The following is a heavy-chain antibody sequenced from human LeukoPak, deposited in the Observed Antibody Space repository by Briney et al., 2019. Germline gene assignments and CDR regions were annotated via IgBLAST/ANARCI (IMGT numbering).Heavy chain of an antibody. CDR3: ATGENKYGTFEY. J-gene: IGHJ4*02. Sequence: GGSLRLSCAASGFTFSSNGMNWVRQAPGKGLEWVANIKRDGGEEFYVDSVKGRFTISRDNAKNSLYLQMNSLRAEDTAVYYCATGENKYGTFEYWGQGTLVTVSS. V-gene: IGHV3-7*01. CDR2: IKRDGGEE. CDR1: GFTFSSNG. D-gene: IGHD1/OR15-1a*01.